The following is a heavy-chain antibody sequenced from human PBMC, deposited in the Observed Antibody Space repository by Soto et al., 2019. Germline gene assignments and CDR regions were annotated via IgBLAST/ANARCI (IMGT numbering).Heavy chain of an antibody. CDR3: ARGGYCSGGSCQYYYGMDV. CDR2: INHSGST. V-gene: IGHV4-34*01. CDR1: GGSFSGYY. J-gene: IGHJ6*02. D-gene: IGHD2-15*01. Sequence: SETLSLTCAVYGGSFSGYYWSWIRQPPGKGLEWIGEINHSGSTNHNPSLKSRVTISVDTSKNQFSLKLSSVTAADTAVYYCARGGYCSGGSCQYYYGMDVWGQGTTVTVSS.